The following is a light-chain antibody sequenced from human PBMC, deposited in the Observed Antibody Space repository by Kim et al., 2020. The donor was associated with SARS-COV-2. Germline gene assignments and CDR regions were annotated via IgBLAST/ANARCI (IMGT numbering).Light chain of an antibody. CDR1: QSLLHSNGYNY. J-gene: IGKJ5*01. V-gene: IGKV2-28*01. CDR3: MQALQTPIT. Sequence: DIVMTQSPLSLPVTPGEPASITCRSSQSLLHSNGYNYLDWYLQKPGQSPQLLNYLGSNRTSGVPDRFSGSGSGTDFTLKISRVEAEDVGVYYCMQALQTPITFGQGTRLEI. CDR2: LGS.